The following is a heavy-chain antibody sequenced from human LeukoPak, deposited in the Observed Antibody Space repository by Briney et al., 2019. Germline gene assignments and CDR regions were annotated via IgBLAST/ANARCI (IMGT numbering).Heavy chain of an antibody. CDR1: GSSFSSYS. V-gene: IGHV3-23*01. CDR3: AVVRGVIIT. Sequence: GGSLRLSCAASGSSFSSYSMSWVRQAPGKGLEWVSAIGGSGGSTYYADSVKGRFTISRDNSKNTLYLQMNSLRAEDTAVYYCAVVRGVIITWGQGTLVTVSS. J-gene: IGHJ4*02. D-gene: IGHD3-10*02. CDR2: IGGSGGST.